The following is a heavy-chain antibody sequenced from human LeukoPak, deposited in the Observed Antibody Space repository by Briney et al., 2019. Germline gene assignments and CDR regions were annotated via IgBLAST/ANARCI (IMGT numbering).Heavy chain of an antibody. Sequence: GGSLRLSCAASGFTFSSYGMHWVRQAPGKGLEWVAFIRYDGSNKYYADSVKGRFTISRDNSKNTLYLQMNSLRAEDTAVYYCAKVPVVPAASDAFDIWGQGTMVTVSS. V-gene: IGHV3-30*02. J-gene: IGHJ3*02. CDR2: IRYDGSNK. D-gene: IGHD2-2*01. CDR1: GFTFSSYG. CDR3: AKVPVVPAASDAFDI.